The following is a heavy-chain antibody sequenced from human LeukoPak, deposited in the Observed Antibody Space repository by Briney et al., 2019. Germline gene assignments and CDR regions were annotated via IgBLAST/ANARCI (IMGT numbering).Heavy chain of an antibody. D-gene: IGHD3-22*01. CDR1: GGSISSYY. CDR3: ARAPREYDGSGYLYYYYYYGMDV. Sequence: SETLSLTCTVSGGSISSYYWSWIRQPPGKGLEWIGYIYYSGSTNYNPSLKSRVTISVDTSKNQFSLKLSSVTAADTAVYYCARAPREYDGSGYLYYYYYYGMDVWGQGTTVTVSS. J-gene: IGHJ6*02. CDR2: IYYSGST. V-gene: IGHV4-59*01.